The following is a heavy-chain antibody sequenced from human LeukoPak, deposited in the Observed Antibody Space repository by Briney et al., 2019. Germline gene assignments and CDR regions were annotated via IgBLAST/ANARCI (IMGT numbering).Heavy chain of an antibody. D-gene: IGHD3-3*01. J-gene: IGHJ4*02. Sequence: GGPLRLSCAASGFTFSTYAMSWVRQAPGKGPEWVSAISGSGGSTYYADSVKGRFTISRDNSKNTLYLQMTSLRVEDTALYYCAKDAKRNYDFWDRFDYWGQGALVTVSS. CDR1: GFTFSTYA. CDR3: AKDAKRNYDFWDRFDY. CDR2: ISGSGGST. V-gene: IGHV3-23*01.